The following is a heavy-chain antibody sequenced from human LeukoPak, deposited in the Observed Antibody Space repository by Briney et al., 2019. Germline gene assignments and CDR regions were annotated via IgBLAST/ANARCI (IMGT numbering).Heavy chain of an antibody. CDR3: ARHPLRGGFDY. CDR1: GVSITDYY. Sequence: SETLSLTCTVSGVSITDYYWSWIRQPPGKGLEWIAYIFHTGDTRYNPSLKSRITISLDTSKNQFSLKLNSVTAADTAVYYCARHPLRGGFDYWGQGTLVTVSS. CDR2: IFHTGDT. J-gene: IGHJ4*02. V-gene: IGHV4-59*08.